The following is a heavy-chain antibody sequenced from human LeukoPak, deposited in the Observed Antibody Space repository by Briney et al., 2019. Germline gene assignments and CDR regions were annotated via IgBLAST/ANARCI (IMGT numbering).Heavy chain of an antibody. Sequence: GGSLRLSCAVSGFTFSSYAMHWVRQAPGKGLEWVAVISYDGSNKYYADSVKGRFTISRGNAKNSLYLQMNSLRVEDTAVYYCARDRLLEDREYNYYYYMDVWGKGTTVTVSS. CDR1: GFTFSSYA. CDR2: ISYDGSNK. V-gene: IGHV3-30*04. D-gene: IGHD3-3*01. J-gene: IGHJ6*03. CDR3: ARDRLLEDREYNYYYYMDV.